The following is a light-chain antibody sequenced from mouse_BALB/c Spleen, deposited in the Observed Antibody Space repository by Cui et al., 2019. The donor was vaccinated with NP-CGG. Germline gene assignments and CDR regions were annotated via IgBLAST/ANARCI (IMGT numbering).Light chain of an antibody. CDR3: ALWYSNHWV. J-gene: IGLJ1*01. CDR1: TGAVITSNY. CDR2: GTN. Sequence: QAVVTQESALTTSPGKTVTLTCRSSTGAVITSNYANWVQEKPDHLFTGLIGGTNNRVPGVPARFSGSLIGDKAALTITGAQTEDEAIYFCALWYSNHWVFGGGTKLTVL. V-gene: IGLV1*01.